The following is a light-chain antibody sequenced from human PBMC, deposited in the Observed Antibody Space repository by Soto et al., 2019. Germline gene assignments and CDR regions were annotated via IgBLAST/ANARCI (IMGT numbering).Light chain of an antibody. V-gene: IGLV2-18*02. J-gene: IGLJ2*01. CDR2: EVS. Sequence: QSALTQPPSVSGSPGQSVTISCTGTSSDVGSYNRVSWYQQPPGTAPKLMIFEVSNRPSGVPDRFSASKSGNTASLTISGLQAEDEADYYCSSYTSSSTVVFGGGTKVTVL. CDR1: SSDVGSYNR. CDR3: SSYTSSSTVV.